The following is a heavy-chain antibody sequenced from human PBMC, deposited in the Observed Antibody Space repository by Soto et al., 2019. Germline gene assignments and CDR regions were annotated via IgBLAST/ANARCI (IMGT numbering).Heavy chain of an antibody. D-gene: IGHD4-4*01. CDR2: ISAYNGNT. V-gene: IGHV1-18*04. CDR3: ARGGSYSFSYYYYGMDV. Sequence: ASVKVSCKASGYTFTIYGISWVRQAPGQGLEWMGWISAYNGNTNYAQKLQGRVTMTTDTSTSTAYMELGSLRSDDTAVYYCARGGSYSFSYYYYGMDVWGQGTTVTDSS. J-gene: IGHJ6*02. CDR1: GYTFTIYG.